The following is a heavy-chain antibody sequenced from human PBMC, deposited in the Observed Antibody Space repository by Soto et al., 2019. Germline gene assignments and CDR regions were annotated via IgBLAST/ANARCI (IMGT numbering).Heavy chain of an antibody. CDR2: IYHSGST. V-gene: IGHV4-4*02. D-gene: IGHD1-26*01. J-gene: IGHJ6*02. CDR3: ARVSGSYCYGMDV. Sequence: QVQLQESGPGLVKPSGTLSLTCAVSGGSISSNYWWSWVRQPPGKGLEWIGEIYHSGSTNYNPSLKSRVTXSXDQXKNQFSLKLSSVTAADTAVYYCARVSGSYCYGMDVWGQGTPVTVSS. CDR1: GGSISSNYW.